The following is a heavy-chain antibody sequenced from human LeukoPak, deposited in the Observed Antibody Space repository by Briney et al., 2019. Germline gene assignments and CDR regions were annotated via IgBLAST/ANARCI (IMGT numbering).Heavy chain of an antibody. CDR3: AKGDYHYDSSGYYFDY. D-gene: IGHD3-22*01. J-gene: IGHJ4*02. V-gene: IGHV3-23*01. Sequence: GGSLRLSCAASGFTFSSYVMSWVRQAPGKGLEWVSAISGSGGSTYYADSVKGRFTISRDNSKNTLYLQMNSLRAEDTAVYYCAKGDYHYDSSGYYFDYWGQGTLVTVSS. CDR2: ISGSGGST. CDR1: GFTFSSYV.